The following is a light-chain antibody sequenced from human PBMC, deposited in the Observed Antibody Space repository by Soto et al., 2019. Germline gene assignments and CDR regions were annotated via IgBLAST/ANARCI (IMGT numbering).Light chain of an antibody. J-gene: IGKJ1*01. CDR3: QQYGSAPWT. Sequence: ESVLTQSPGTLSLSPGERATISCRASQSGSDNYLAWYQQKPGQAPRLLIYAASNRARGIPDRFGGSGYGTDFTLTVRRLESEDFAVYDCQQYGSAPWTFGHGTKVE. CDR1: QSGSDNY. CDR2: AAS. V-gene: IGKV3-20*01.